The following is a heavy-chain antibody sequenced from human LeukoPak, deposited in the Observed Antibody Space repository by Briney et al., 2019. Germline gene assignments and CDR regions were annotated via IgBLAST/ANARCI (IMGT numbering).Heavy chain of an antibody. D-gene: IGHD3-10*01. J-gene: IGHJ4*02. CDR1: GFTFSSYA. Sequence: LTGGSLRLSCAASGFTFSSYAMSWVRQASGKGLEWVSAISGSGGSTYYADSVKGRFTISRDNAKNTLYLQMNSLRVEDTAIYYCFREGGDWGQGTLVTVSS. V-gene: IGHV3-23*01. CDR2: ISGSGGST. CDR3: FREGGD.